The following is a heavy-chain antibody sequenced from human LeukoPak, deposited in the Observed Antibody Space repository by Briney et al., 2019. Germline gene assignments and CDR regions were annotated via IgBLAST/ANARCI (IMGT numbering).Heavy chain of an antibody. Sequence: SETLSVTCAVAGYSISSGYYWGWIRQPPGKGLEWIGSIYHSGSTYYNPSLKSRVTISVDTSKNQFSPKLRSVTAADTAVYYCARVYDFWSGYYPHYYYYYMDVWGKGTTVTVSS. D-gene: IGHD3-3*01. CDR3: ARVYDFWSGYYPHYYYYYMDV. CDR1: GYSISSGYY. J-gene: IGHJ6*03. V-gene: IGHV4-38-2*01. CDR2: IYHSGST.